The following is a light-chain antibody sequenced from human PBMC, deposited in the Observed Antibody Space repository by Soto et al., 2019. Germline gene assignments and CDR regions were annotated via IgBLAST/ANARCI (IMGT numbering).Light chain of an antibody. V-gene: IGKV1-39*01. CDR1: QSISSY. Sequence: DIQMTQSPSSLSASVGDRVTITCRASQSISSYLNWYQQKPGKAPKLLISAASSLQSGVPSRFSGSGSGTDFTLTISSLQTADFATYYCQQSYSTSWTFGQGTKVEIK. CDR2: AAS. J-gene: IGKJ1*01. CDR3: QQSYSTSWT.